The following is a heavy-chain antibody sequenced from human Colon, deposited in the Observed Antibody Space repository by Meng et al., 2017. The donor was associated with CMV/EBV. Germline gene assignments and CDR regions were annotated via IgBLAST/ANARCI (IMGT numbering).Heavy chain of an antibody. J-gene: IGHJ4*02. D-gene: IGHD3-16*02. CDR1: GFTFSPYA. CDR2: ISRSGGGK. V-gene: IGHV3-23*01. Sequence: ASGFTFSPYAMSWVRQGPGKGLEWVSGISRSGGGKYYADSVKGRFTISRDNSKNTLYLQMNNLRAEDTAVYYCAKSPGDYHYTGDSWGQGTLVTVSS. CDR3: AKSPGDYHYTGDS.